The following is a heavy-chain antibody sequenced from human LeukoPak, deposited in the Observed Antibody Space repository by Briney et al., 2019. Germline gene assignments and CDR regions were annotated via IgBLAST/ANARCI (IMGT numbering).Heavy chain of an antibody. D-gene: IGHD6-13*01. CDR1: GGSFSGYY. CDR3: ARDPLPRSSSSWYKRNNWFDP. CDR2: ISHSGST. V-gene: IGHV4-34*01. J-gene: IGHJ5*02. Sequence: SETLSLTCAVYGGSFSGYYWSWIRQPPGKGLEWIGEISHSGSTNYNPSLKSRVTISVDTSKNQFSLKLSSVTAADTAVYYCARDPLPRSSSSWYKRNNWFDPWGQGTLVTVSS.